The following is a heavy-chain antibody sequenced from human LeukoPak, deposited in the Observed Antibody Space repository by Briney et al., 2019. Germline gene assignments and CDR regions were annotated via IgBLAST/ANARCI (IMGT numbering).Heavy chain of an antibody. D-gene: IGHD3-22*01. Sequence: SETLSLTCTVAGGSISSGGYYWSWIRQHPGKGLEWIGYIYYSGSTYYNPSLKSRVTISVDTSKNQFSLKLSSVTAADTAVYYCARSYYYDSSGSHFDYWGQGTLVTVSS. CDR2: IYYSGST. V-gene: IGHV4-31*03. CDR3: ARSYYYDSSGSHFDY. J-gene: IGHJ4*02. CDR1: GGSISSGGYY.